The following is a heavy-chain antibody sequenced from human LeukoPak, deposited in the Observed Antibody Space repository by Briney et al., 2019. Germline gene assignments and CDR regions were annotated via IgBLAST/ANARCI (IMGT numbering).Heavy chain of an antibody. CDR1: GGSISSYY. D-gene: IGHD2-15*01. CDR3: ARGDRYCSGGSCHDY. V-gene: IGHV4-59*01. CDR2: IYYSGST. Sequence: SETLSLTCTVSGGSISSYYWSWIRQPPGKGLEWIGYIYYSGSTNYNPSLKSRVTISVDTSKNQFSLKLSSVTAADTAVYYCARGDRYCSGGSCHDYWGQGTPVTVSS. J-gene: IGHJ4*02.